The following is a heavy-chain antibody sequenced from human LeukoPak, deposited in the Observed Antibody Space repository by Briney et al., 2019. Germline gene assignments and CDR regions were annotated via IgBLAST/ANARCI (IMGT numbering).Heavy chain of an antibody. D-gene: IGHD3-10*01. J-gene: IGHJ4*02. CDR2: VYYSGST. Sequence: SETLSLTCTVSGGSIGTYYWSWIRQPPGKGLEWIGYVYYSGSTSYNPSLKSRVTISVDTSKNQFSLKLSSVTAADTAVYCCARGYGSGSRLDNWGQGTLVTVSS. CDR1: GGSIGTYY. V-gene: IGHV4-59*01. CDR3: ARGYGSGSRLDN.